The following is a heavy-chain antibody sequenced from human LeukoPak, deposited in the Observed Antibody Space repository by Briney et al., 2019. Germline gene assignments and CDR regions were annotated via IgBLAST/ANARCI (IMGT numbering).Heavy chain of an antibody. CDR1: GDSISSSSHH. V-gene: IGHV4-39*01. CDR2: IYYGRTT. Sequence: PSETLSLTCAVSGDSISSSSHHWGWIRQSPGKGLEWIGSIYYGRTTYYNPSLNSRITISVLTSKNQFSLQLNSVTAADTAVYYCARHDGRGGATMGAFDSWGQGSLVAVSS. J-gene: IGHJ4*02. D-gene: IGHD5-24*01. CDR3: ARHDGRGGATMGAFDS.